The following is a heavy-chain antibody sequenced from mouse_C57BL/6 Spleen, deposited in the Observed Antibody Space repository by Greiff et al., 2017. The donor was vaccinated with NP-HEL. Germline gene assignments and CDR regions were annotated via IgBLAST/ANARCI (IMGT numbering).Heavy chain of an antibody. V-gene: IGHV1-55*01. CDR1: GYTFTSYW. CDR3: ARCDSSMDY. D-gene: IGHD2-13*01. Sequence: VQLQQSGAELVKPGASVKMSCKAFGYTFTSYWITWVKQRPGQGLEWIGDIYPGSGSTNYNEKFKGKATLTVDTSSSTAYMQLSSLTSEASAVYDCARCDSSMDYWGQGTSVTVSS. J-gene: IGHJ4*01. CDR2: IYPGSGST.